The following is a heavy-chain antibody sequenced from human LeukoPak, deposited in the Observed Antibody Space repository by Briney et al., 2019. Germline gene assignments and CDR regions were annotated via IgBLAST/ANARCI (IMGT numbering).Heavy chain of an antibody. J-gene: IGHJ3*02. CDR3: ARDGGYYVSTGAPFDAFDI. CDR2: ISAYNGDT. CDR1: GYTFVRFG. Sequence: ASVKVSCKASGYTFVRFGLSWVRQAPGQGLEWRGWISAYNGDTHYAQNLQDRVTMTTDTSTSTAYMELRSLRSDDTAVYYCARDGGYYVSTGAPFDAFDIWGQGTMVTVSS. D-gene: IGHD3-22*01. V-gene: IGHV1-18*01.